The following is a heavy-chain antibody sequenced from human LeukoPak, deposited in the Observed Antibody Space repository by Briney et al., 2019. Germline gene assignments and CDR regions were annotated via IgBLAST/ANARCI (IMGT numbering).Heavy chain of an antibody. CDR2: XYHSGST. D-gene: IGHD3-22*01. J-gene: IGHJ4*02. V-gene: IGHV4-30-2*01. Sequence: GYXXXWXRXXXXXXXXXXXXXYHSGSTYYNPSLKSRVTISVDRSKNQFSLKLSSVTAADTAVYYCARALIAYYDSSGYYFDYWGQGTLVTVSS. CDR1: GYX. CDR3: ARALIAYYDSSGYYFDY.